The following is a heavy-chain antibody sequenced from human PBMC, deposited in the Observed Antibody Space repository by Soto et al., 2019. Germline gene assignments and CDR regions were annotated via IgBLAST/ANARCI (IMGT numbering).Heavy chain of an antibody. CDR1: GFTFISYA. Sequence: GGSLRLSCAASGFTFISYAMHWVLQAPCKGLEWVAVISYDGSNKYYAGSVKGRFTISRDNSKNTLYLQMNSLRAEDTAVYYCARDLTSYDFWSGESRYYYGMDVWGQGTTVTVSS. D-gene: IGHD3-3*01. CDR3: ARDLTSYDFWSGESRYYYGMDV. J-gene: IGHJ6*02. CDR2: ISYDGSNK. V-gene: IGHV3-30-3*01.